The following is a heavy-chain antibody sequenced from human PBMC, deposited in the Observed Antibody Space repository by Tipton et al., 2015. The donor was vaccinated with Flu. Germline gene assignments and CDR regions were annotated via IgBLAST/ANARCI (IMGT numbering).Heavy chain of an antibody. D-gene: IGHD4-17*01. CDR3: ATHDYGDYETDY. J-gene: IGHJ4*02. V-gene: IGHV4-34*01. CDR1: GGSFSGYY. Sequence: TLSLTCAVYGGSFSGYYWSWIRQPPGKGLEWIGGINHSGSTNYNPSLKSRVTISVDTSKNQFSLKLSSVTAADTAVYYCATHDYGDYETDYWGQGTLVTVSS. CDR2: INHSGST.